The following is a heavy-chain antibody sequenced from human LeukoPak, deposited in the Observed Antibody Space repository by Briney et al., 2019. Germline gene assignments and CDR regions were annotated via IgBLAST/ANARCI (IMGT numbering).Heavy chain of an antibody. J-gene: IGHJ6*02. CDR2: LSGSGGRT. V-gene: IGHV3-23*01. CDR1: GFNFRNYD. D-gene: IGHD3-3*01. CDR3: VRDVHISWRVSYFYYGMDV. Sequence: GGSLRLSCAASGFNFRNYDMSWVRQAPGEGLEWVSGLSGSGGRTYYADSVKGRFTISRDNAKNALYLQMNSLRAEDTAVYYCVRDVHISWRVSYFYYGMDVWGQGTTVTVSS.